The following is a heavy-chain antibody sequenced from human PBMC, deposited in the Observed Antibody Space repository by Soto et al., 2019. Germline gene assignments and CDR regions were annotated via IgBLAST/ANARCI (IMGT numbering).Heavy chain of an antibody. Sequence: QVQLQESGPGLVKPSETLSLTCSVSGGSISSFYWSWIRQPPGKGLEWIGYIYYSGSTNYNPSLKSRVTISVDTPKNQFSLKLSSVTAADTAVYYCAREGVNDYNVNYYGMDVWGQGTTVTVSS. V-gene: IGHV4-59*01. CDR1: GGSISSFY. CDR3: AREGVNDYNVNYYGMDV. J-gene: IGHJ6*02. CDR2: IYYSGST. D-gene: IGHD4-4*01.